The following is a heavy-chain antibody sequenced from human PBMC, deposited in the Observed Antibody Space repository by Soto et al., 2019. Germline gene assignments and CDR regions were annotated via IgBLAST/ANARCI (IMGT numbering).Heavy chain of an antibody. CDR2: ISGSGGST. CDR3: AKDLGYGSGSYGNWFDP. J-gene: IGHJ5*02. D-gene: IGHD3-10*01. Sequence: GGSLRLSCAASGFTFSSYAMSWVRQAPGKGLEWGSAISGSGGSTYYADSVKGRFTISRDNSKNTLYLQMNSLRAEDTAVYYCAKDLGYGSGSYGNWFDPWGQGTLVTVSS. V-gene: IGHV3-23*01. CDR1: GFTFSSYA.